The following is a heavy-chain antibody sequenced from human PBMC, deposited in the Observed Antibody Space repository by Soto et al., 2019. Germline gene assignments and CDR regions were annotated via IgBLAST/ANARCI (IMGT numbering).Heavy chain of an antibody. CDR3: ARGGLQAQGVQYNHYAMDV. CDR1: GGTFDRHT. CDR2: IIPIFSTP. V-gene: IGHV1-69*06. J-gene: IGHJ6*02. D-gene: IGHD4-4*01. Sequence: SVKVSCKASGGTFDRHTINWVRQAPGQGLEWMGGIIPIFSTPKYAQKFQGRVMLTADKSTSTAYMELSSLRYEDTAVYYCARGGLQAQGVQYNHYAMDVWGQGTTVTAP.